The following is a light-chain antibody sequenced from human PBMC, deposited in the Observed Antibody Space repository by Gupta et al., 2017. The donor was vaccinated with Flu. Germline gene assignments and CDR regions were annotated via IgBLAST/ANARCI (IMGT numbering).Light chain of an antibody. CDR1: QSVSSY. CDR2: DAS. Sequence: EIVLTQSPATLSLSPGERATLSCRASQSVSSYLAWYQQKPGQAPRLLIYDASNRATGLPARFSGSGFGTDFTLTISSLEPEDFAVYYCQQRSNWPLTFGGGTKVEIK. CDR3: QQRSNWPLT. J-gene: IGKJ4*01. V-gene: IGKV3-11*01.